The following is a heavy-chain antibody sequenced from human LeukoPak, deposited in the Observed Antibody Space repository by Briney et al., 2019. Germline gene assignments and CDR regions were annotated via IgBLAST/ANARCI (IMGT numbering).Heavy chain of an antibody. CDR3: ARAYSSSWYD. D-gene: IGHD6-13*01. V-gene: IGHV5-51*01. CDR2: IDPRDSDT. Sequence: ESLKISCKTSGYIFTSYWIGWVRQMPGKGLEWMGIIDPRDSDTRYSPSFQGQVTISADKSITTAYLQWSSLKASDTAMYYCARAYSSSWYDWGQGTLVTVSS. J-gene: IGHJ4*02. CDR1: GYIFTSYW.